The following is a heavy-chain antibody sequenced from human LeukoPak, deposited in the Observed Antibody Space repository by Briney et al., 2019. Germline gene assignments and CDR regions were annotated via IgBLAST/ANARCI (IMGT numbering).Heavy chain of an antibody. CDR2: ISGSGGST. D-gene: IGHD6-13*01. CDR1: GLTFSSHW. Sequence: GGSLRLSCAASGLTFSSHWMHWVRQAPGKGLEWVSAISGSGGSTYYADSVKGRFTISRDNSKNTLYLQMNSLRAEDTAVYYCASQGAARWFDPWGQGTLVTVSS. CDR3: ASQGAARWFDP. J-gene: IGHJ5*02. V-gene: IGHV3-23*01.